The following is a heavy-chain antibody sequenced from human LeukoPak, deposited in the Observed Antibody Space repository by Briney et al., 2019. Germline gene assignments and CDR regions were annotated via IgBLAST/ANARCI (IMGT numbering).Heavy chain of an antibody. CDR1: SASTFGTYYH. CDR2: FYYSGST. D-gene: IGHD1-26*01. CDR3: ATANGNAFDI. J-gene: IGHJ3*02. V-gene: IGHV4-39*01. Sequence: PSETLSLTCLVSSASTFGTYYHWGWIRQPPGKGLEWIGTFYYSGSTFYNPSLKSRVTISVDTSKSHFSLRLTSVTATDTAVYYCATANGNAFDIWGPGTLVTVSS.